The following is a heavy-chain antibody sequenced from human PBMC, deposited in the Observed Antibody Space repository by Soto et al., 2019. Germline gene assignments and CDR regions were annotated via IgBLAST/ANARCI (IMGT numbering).Heavy chain of an antibody. V-gene: IGHV3-23*01. Sequence: WGSLRLSCAASGFTFSSYAMSWVRQAPGKGLEWVSAVSGSGRSTYYPDSVKGRFTISRDNSKNTLYLQMNNLRAEDTAVYYCADGWAWSDNFDYWCLWRLVTVSA. CDR1: GFTFSSYA. J-gene: IGHJ4*02. D-gene: IGHD3-16*01. CDR2: VSGSGRST. CDR3: ADGWAWSDNFDY.